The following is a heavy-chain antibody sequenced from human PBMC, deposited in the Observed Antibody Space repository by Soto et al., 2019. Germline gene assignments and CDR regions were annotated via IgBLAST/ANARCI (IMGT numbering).Heavy chain of an antibody. J-gene: IGHJ4*02. Sequence: QVQLVESGGVVVQPGRSLRLSCAASGFTFNTYAMHWVRHAPGKGLEWVAVISYAGTNKYYADSVKGRFTISRDNSNNKLYLQMNSLRHEDTDVYYCAKSGDGYGGTVDNGGQETLVTVSS. V-gene: IGHV3-30-3*02. CDR1: GFTFNTYA. D-gene: IGHD2-21*01. CDR2: ISYAGTNK. CDR3: AKSGDGYGGTVDN.